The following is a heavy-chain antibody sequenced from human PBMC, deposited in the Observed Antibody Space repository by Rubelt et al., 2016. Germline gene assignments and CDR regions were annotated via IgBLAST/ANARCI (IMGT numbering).Heavy chain of an antibody. Sequence: QVQLQQWGAGLLKPSETLSLTCTLSGGSISSYYWSWLRQPPGKGLEWIGSIYHSGSIYYNPSLKSRVTISLDTSKNQFSLKLSSVTAADTAVYYCARCPYYYGSGRLNWFDPWGQGTLVTVSS. V-gene: IGHV4-34*02. J-gene: IGHJ5*02. CDR3: ARCPYYYGSGRLNWFDP. CDR2: IYHSGSI. CDR1: GGSISSYY. D-gene: IGHD3-10*01.